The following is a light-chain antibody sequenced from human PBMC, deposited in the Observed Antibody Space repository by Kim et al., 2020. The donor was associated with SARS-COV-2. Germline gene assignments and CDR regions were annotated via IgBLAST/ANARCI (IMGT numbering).Light chain of an antibody. CDR2: LAS. V-gene: IGKV1-5*03. CDR3: QHYIRFPYT. CDR1: QGINTY. Sequence: DIQMTQSPSTLSASVGDRVTITCRASQGINTYLAWYQQRPGKAPKLLIYLASTLESGVPPRFSGSGFGTEFTLTINSLQPDDFATYYCQHYIRFPYTFGEGTKLVI. J-gene: IGKJ2*01.